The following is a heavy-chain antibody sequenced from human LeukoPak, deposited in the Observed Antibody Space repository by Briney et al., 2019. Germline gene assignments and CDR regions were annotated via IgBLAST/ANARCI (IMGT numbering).Heavy chain of an antibody. J-gene: IGHJ4*02. D-gene: IGHD1-26*01. CDR2: ISRNGDST. CDR3: VKSDNIVGATYFDY. Sequence: GGSLRLSCSASGFTFRSYAVHWVRRAPGKVLEYISSISRNGDSTYYADSVKGRFTISRDNSKNTLSLHMSSLKPDDTAVYYCVKSDNIVGATYFDYWGQGTLVTVSS. V-gene: IGHV3-64D*09. CDR1: GFTFRSYA.